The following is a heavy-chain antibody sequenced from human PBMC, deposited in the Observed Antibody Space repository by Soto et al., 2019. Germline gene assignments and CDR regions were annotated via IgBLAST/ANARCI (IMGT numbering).Heavy chain of an antibody. CDR2: IYYSGST. CDR1: GGSISSYY. Sequence: SETLSLTCAFYGGSISSYYWSLIRQPPGKGLEWIGYIYYSGSTNYNPSLKSRVTISVDTSKNQFSLKLSSVTAADTAVYYCARDRVVVVPAAFEPHTYYYYYYGMDVWGQGTTVTVSS. V-gene: IGHV4-59*01. J-gene: IGHJ6*02. CDR3: ARDRVVVVPAAFEPHTYYYYYYGMDV. D-gene: IGHD2-2*01.